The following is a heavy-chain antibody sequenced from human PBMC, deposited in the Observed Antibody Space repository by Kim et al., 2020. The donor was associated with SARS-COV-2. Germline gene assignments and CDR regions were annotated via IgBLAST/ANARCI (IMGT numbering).Heavy chain of an antibody. CDR1: GFTFSSYW. V-gene: IGHV3-7*01. CDR2: IKQDGNQK. Sequence: GGSLRLSCAASGFTFSSYWMTWVRQAPGKGLELVANIKQDGNQKYYVDSVKGRSTISRDNAKNSLYLQMNSLRAEDTAVYYCARDGDLYSSGKDAFDIWGQETMVTVSS. CDR3: ARDGDLYSSGKDAFDI. D-gene: IGHD6-19*01. J-gene: IGHJ3*02.